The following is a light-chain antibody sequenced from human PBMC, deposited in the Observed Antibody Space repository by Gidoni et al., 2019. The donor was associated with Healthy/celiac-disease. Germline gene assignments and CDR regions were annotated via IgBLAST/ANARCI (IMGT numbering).Light chain of an antibody. CDR2: AAS. Sequence: DIQMTQATSSLSASVGDRVTITCRASQSISSYLNWYQQKPGKAPKLLIYAASSLQSGVPSRFSGSGSGTDFTLTISRLQPEDFATYYCQQSYSTPRTFGGGTKVEIK. CDR3: QQSYSTPRT. V-gene: IGKV1-39*01. J-gene: IGKJ4*01. CDR1: QSISSY.